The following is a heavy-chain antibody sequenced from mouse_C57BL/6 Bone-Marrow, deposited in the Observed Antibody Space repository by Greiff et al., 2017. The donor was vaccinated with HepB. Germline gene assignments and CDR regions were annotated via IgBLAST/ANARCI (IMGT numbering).Heavy chain of an antibody. Sequence: VQLQQPGAELVKPGASVKVSCKASGYTFTSYWMHWVKQRPGQGLEWIGRIHPSDSDTNYNQKFKGKATLTVDKSSSTAYMQLSSLTSEDTAVYYDAGIYYYGRGWFAYWGQGTLVTVSA. CDR2: IHPSDSDT. CDR1: GYTFTSYW. CDR3: AGIYYYGRGWFAY. D-gene: IGHD1-1*01. V-gene: IGHV1-74*01. J-gene: IGHJ3*01.